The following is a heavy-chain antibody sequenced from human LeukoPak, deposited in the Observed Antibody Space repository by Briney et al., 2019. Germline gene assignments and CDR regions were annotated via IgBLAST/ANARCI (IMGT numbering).Heavy chain of an antibody. CDR3: ARLQGDYNYFDY. V-gene: IGHV3-21*01. J-gene: IGHJ4*02. Sequence: PGGSLRLSWAASGFTFSRFSMDWVRQAPGKGLEWVSSISCSSSYIYYADAVKGRFTISRDNAKNSLYLQMNSLRAEDTAVYYCARLQGDYNYFDYWGQGTLVTVSS. D-gene: IGHD3-10*01. CDR1: GFTFSRFS. CDR2: ISCSSSYI.